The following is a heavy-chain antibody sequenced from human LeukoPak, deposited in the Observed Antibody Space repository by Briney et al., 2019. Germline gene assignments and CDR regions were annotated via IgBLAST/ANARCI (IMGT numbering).Heavy chain of an antibody. CDR1: GFTFRSYT. D-gene: IGHD6-6*01. V-gene: IGHV3-21*01. Sequence: PGGSLRLSCAASGFTFRSYTIHWVRQAPGKGLEWVSSISAVSTYIYYADSVKGRFTISRDNVEKSAYLELSGLTAHDTAIYYCARGGIAGRPVYYYYMDVWGKGTTVTVSS. J-gene: IGHJ6*03. CDR3: ARGGIAGRPVYYYYMDV. CDR2: ISAVSTYI.